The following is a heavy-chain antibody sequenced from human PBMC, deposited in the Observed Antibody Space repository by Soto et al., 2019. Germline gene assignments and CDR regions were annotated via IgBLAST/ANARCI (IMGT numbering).Heavy chain of an antibody. CDR3: GRDFGIYFEH. V-gene: IGHV6-1*01. J-gene: IGHJ4*02. D-gene: IGHD3-3*01. CDR1: GVRVSSNSAV. CDR2: TYDSAKWYN. Sequence: SQTPSLNRDNSGVRVSSNSAVWNLLRQSPSSGREWLGRTYDSAKWYNDYAVTVKSRITISPETSKNQFSLQLNSVTPEDTAVYYCGRDFGIYFEHWGQGTLASVSS.